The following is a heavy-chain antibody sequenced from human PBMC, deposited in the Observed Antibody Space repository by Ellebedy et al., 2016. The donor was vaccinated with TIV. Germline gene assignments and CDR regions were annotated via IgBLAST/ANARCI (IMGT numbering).Heavy chain of an antibody. CDR3: ARHLPLYIVVVPAAKEGYFDY. J-gene: IGHJ4*02. CDR1: GGSISSSSYY. Sequence: SETLSLXCTVSGGSISSSSYYWGWIRQPPGKGLEWIGSIYYSGSTYYNPSLKSRVTISVDTSKNQFSLKLSSVTAADTAVYYCARHLPLYIVVVPAAKEGYFDYWGQGTLVTVSS. V-gene: IGHV4-39*01. CDR2: IYYSGST. D-gene: IGHD2-2*01.